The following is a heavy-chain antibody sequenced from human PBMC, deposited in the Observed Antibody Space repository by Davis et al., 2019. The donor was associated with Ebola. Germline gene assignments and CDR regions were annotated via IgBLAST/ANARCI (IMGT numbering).Heavy chain of an antibody. CDR1: GFIFSSYA. CDR2: ISYDGSNK. Sequence: PGGSLRLSCAASGFIFSSYAMHWVRQAPGKGLAWVAVISYDGSNKYYADSVKGRFTISRDNSKNTLYLQMNSLRAEDTAVYYCARDHGYCSGGSCYSSYFDYWGQGTLVTVSS. J-gene: IGHJ4*02. V-gene: IGHV3-30-3*01. D-gene: IGHD2-15*01. CDR3: ARDHGYCSGGSCYSSYFDY.